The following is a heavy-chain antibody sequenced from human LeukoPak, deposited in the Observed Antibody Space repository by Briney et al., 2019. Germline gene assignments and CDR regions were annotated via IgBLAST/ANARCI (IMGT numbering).Heavy chain of an antibody. D-gene: IGHD5-24*01. J-gene: IGHJ5*02. CDR1: GFIFSSYG. Sequence: PGGSLRLSCAESGFIFSSYGMHWVRQALGEGLGRVALIRYDGSNKYYADSVKCRFTISRDNSKNTLYLQMNSLRTEDTAVYFCAKDRSRQQMWGTIKKWFDPWGQGTLVSVSS. CDR2: IRYDGSNK. CDR3: AKDRSRQQMWGTIKKWFDP. V-gene: IGHV3-30*02.